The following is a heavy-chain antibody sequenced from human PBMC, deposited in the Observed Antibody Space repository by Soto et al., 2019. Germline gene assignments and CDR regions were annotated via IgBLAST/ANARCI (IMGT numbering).Heavy chain of an antibody. V-gene: IGHV3-23*01. CDR1: GFTFSNYA. D-gene: IGHD6-19*01. J-gene: IGHJ4*02. Sequence: GGSLRLSCAASGFTFSNYAMSSVRQAPGKGLEWVSAVSGSGGGTNYADSVKGRFTISRDNSKNTLYLQMNSLRAEDTAVYYCAKATSMAVAGNYFDYWGQGTLVTVS. CDR2: VSGSGGGT. CDR3: AKATSMAVAGNYFDY.